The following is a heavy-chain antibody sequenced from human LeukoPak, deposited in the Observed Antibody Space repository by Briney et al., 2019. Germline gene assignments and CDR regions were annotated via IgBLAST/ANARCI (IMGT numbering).Heavy chain of an antibody. CDR1: GASISSYC. CDR3: ASQSISGSTLSYFDY. CDR2: IYQSGST. J-gene: IGHJ4*02. Sequence: SETLTLTCTDSGASISSYCWSWIRQPPGKGLDWIGNIYQSGSTNYYPSLKIRVSISVDTSRNQCSLKLSSVTAADADVYFCASQSISGSTLSYFDYWGQGTLVNVSS. V-gene: IGHV4-59*01. D-gene: IGHD3-22*01.